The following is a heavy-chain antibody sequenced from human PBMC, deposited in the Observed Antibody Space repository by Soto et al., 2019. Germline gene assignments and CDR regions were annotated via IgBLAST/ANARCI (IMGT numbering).Heavy chain of an antibody. Sequence: SETLSLTCAVYGGSFSGHYWTWIRQPPGKGLEWVGEITRSGNTNYNPSLKSRVTISVDTSKNQFSLKLSSVTAADTAVYYCACNYYDFWSGYYSVGFFDYWDQRTPVTVSS. CDR1: GGSFSGHY. D-gene: IGHD3-3*01. J-gene: IGHJ4*02. CDR3: ACNYYDFWSGYYSVGFFDY. CDR2: ITRSGNT. V-gene: IGHV4-34*01.